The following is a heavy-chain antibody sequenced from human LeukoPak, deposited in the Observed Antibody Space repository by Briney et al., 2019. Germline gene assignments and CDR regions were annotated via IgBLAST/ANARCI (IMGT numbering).Heavy chain of an antibody. Sequence: PGGSLRLSCAASGFSFSIYWMSWVRQAPGKGLEWVANIKQDGSAKYYVDSVKGRFTISRDNAKNSLYLQMNSLRAEDTAVYYCARDPFDYWGQGTLVTVSS. J-gene: IGHJ4*02. CDR1: GFSFSIYW. CDR2: IKQDGSAK. CDR3: ARDPFDY. V-gene: IGHV3-7*01.